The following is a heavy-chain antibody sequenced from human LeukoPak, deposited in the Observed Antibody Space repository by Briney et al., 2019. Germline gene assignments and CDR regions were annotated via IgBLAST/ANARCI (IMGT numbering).Heavy chain of an antibody. J-gene: IGHJ3*02. Sequence: GGSLRLSCAASGFTFSSYSMNWVRQAPGKGLEWVSSISSSSSYIYYADSVKGRFTISRDNAKNSLYLQMNSLRAEDTAVYHCARRSAAKDAFDIWGQGTMVTVSS. CDR2: ISSSSSYI. V-gene: IGHV3-21*01. D-gene: IGHD6-25*01. CDR1: GFTFSSYS. CDR3: ARRSAAKDAFDI.